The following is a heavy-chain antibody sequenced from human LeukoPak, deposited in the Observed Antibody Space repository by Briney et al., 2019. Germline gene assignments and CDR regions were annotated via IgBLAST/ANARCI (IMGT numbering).Heavy chain of an antibody. D-gene: IGHD2-2*01. V-gene: IGHV4-28*01. Sequence: SDTLSLTCVVSGHPIRSTNWWGWIRQPPGKGLEWIGYIYYSGSTYYNPSLKSRVTMSVDTSKNLFSLKLSSVTAVDTAVYYCARRYCSNTSCYYPDAFDIWGRGTMVTVSS. CDR1: GHPIRSTNW. J-gene: IGHJ3*02. CDR2: IYYSGST. CDR3: ARRYCSNTSCYYPDAFDI.